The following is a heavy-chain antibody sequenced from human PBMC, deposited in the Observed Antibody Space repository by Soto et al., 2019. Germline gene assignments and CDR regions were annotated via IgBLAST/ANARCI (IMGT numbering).Heavy chain of an antibody. V-gene: IGHV1-3*01. CDR2: VNAGNGNT. J-gene: IGHJ6*02. Sequence: QVQLVQSGAEVKKPGASVTLSCTASGYTFTNYVIHWVRQAPGQRLEWVGWVNAGNGNTQYSQSFQGKVTITRDTSASTAYMGLSSLTSEDTAVYSCARGGSTGWLVGYYYHGMDVWGQGTTVTVSS. CDR1: GYTFTNYV. D-gene: IGHD2-2*01. CDR3: ARGGSTGWLVGYYYHGMDV.